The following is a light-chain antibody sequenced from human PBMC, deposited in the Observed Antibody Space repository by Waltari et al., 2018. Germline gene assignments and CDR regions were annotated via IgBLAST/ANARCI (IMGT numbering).Light chain of an antibody. J-gene: IGLJ3*02. CDR2: SNN. CDR3: AVWDDSLNGWV. Sequence: QSVLTQPPSASGTPGQRVTTPCSGSSSNIGSHGLDWYQQLPGTAPKLLIYSNNQRPSGVPDRFSGSKSGISASLAISGLQSDDEADYYCAVWDDSLNGWVFGGGTKLTVL. V-gene: IGLV1-44*01. CDR1: SSNIGSHG.